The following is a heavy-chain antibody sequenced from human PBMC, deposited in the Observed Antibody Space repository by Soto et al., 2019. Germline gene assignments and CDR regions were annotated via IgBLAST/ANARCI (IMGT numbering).Heavy chain of an antibody. V-gene: IGHV3-15*01. Sequence: PGGSLRLSXAASGFTFSNAWMSWARQAPGKGLEWVGRIKSKTDGGTTDYAAPVKGRFTISRDDSKNTLYLQMNSLKTEDTAVYYCTTASDIVVVPAAKGAAFDIWGQGTMVTVSS. CDR2: IKSKTDGGTT. CDR1: GFTFSNAW. CDR3: TTASDIVVVPAAKGAAFDI. D-gene: IGHD2-2*01. J-gene: IGHJ3*02.